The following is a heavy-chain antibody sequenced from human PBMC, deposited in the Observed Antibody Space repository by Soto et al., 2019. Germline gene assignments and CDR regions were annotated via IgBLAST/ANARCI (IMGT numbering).Heavy chain of an antibody. Sequence: SETLSLTCAVYGGSFSGYYWSWIRQPPGKGLEWIGEINHSGSTNYNPSLKSRVTISVDTSKNQFSLKLSSVTAADTAVYYCARGTRAAAGDNWFDPWGQGTLVTVSS. CDR3: ARGTRAAAGDNWFDP. D-gene: IGHD6-13*01. V-gene: IGHV4-34*01. J-gene: IGHJ5*02. CDR2: INHSGST. CDR1: GGSFSGYY.